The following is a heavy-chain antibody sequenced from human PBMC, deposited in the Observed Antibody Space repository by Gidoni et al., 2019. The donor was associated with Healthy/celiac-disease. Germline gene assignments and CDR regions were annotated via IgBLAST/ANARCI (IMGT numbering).Heavy chain of an antibody. CDR2: ISYDGSNK. CDR1: GFPFSIYA. Sequence: QVQLVESGGGVVQPGRSLSLSCAASGFPFSIYAMHWVRQAPGKGLEWVSVISYDGSNKYYADSVKGRFTISRDNSKNTLYLQMNSLRAEDTAVYYCARDATITMVRGVIVYYYGMDVWGQGTTVTVSS. V-gene: IGHV3-30-3*01. J-gene: IGHJ6*02. CDR3: ARDATITMVRGVIVYYYGMDV. D-gene: IGHD3-10*01.